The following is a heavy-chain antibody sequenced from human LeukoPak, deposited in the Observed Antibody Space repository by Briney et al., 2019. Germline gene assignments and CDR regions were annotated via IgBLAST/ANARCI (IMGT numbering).Heavy chain of an antibody. CDR2: ISGSGGST. CDR1: GFTFSSCA. Sequence: GGSLRLSCAASGFTFSSCAMSWVRQAPGKGLEWVSGISGSGGSTYYADSVKGRFTVSRDNSKSTLYLQVNSLTADDTAVYYCARETSSVHSNAGPPFDYRGQGTLVTVSS. J-gene: IGHJ4*02. CDR3: ARETSSVHSNAGPPFDY. D-gene: IGHD2-15*01. V-gene: IGHV3-23*01.